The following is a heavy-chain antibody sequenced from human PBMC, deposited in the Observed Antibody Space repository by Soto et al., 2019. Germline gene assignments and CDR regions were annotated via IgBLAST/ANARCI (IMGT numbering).Heavy chain of an antibody. J-gene: IGHJ6*02. D-gene: IGHD3-10*01. Sequence: PGESLRLSSVASGFTVSIIYMSRVRQAPGYGLEWVSIMYSTTKTYYVNPVKGRFTISRYYSQNTVFLQMNSLRAEDTAVYYCARGSGGSGRSYYYGLDVWGQGTTVTVSS. CDR1: GFTVSIIY. V-gene: IGHV3-66*01. CDR3: ARGSGGSGRSYYYGLDV. CDR2: MYSTTKT.